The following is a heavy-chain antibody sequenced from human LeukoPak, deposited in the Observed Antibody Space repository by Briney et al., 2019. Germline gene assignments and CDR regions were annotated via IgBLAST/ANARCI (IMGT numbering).Heavy chain of an antibody. J-gene: IGHJ4*02. CDR2: IYYSGST. Sequence: SETLSLTCTVSGGSIRSYYWSWIRQPPGKGLEWIGYIYYSGSTNYNPSLKSRVSISVDTSKNQFSLKLSSVTAADTAVYYCARGGRPSGYDSDYWGQGTLVTVSS. CDR1: GGSIRSYY. V-gene: IGHV4-59*01. D-gene: IGHD5-12*01. CDR3: ARGGRPSGYDSDY.